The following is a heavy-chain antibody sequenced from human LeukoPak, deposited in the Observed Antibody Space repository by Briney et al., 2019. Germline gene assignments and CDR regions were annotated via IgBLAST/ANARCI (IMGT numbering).Heavy chain of an antibody. CDR1: GYTFTSYG. CDR3: ARAGSAAAYRTLDY. Sequence: ASVKASCKASGYTFTSYGISWVRQAPGQGLEWMGWISAYNGNTNYAQKLQDRVTMTTDTSTSTAYRELRSLRSDDTAVYYCARAGSAAAYRTLDYWGQGTLVTVSS. J-gene: IGHJ4*02. V-gene: IGHV1-18*01. D-gene: IGHD6-13*01. CDR2: ISAYNGNT.